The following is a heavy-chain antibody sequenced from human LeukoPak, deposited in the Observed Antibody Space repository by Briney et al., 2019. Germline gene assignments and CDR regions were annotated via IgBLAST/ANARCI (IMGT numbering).Heavy chain of an antibody. CDR1: GFTFSSFS. V-gene: IGHV3-21*01. D-gene: IGHD3-10*01. CDR2: INSNSRSI. Sequence: GGSLRLSCAASGFTFSSFSMNWVRQAPGKGLEWVSSINSNSRSIYYADSVKGRFTISRDNAKNSLYLQMNSLRAEDTAVYYCATLRDVLTIRDFDYWGQGTLVTVSS. J-gene: IGHJ4*02. CDR3: ATLRDVLTIRDFDY.